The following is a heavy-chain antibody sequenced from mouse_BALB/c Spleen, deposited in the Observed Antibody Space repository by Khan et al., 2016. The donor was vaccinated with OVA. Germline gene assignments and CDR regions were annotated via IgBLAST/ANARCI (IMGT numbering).Heavy chain of an antibody. CDR2: IYPFNDVT. CDR3: APVGTDYVSFVY. D-gene: IGHD2-13*01. CDR1: GYTFTSYV. V-gene: IGHV1S136*01. Sequence: VRLQQSGPEVVKPGASVKMSCKASGYTFTSYVMHWVKQKPGQGLAGIGYIYPFNDVTKFNEKFNGKATLTSDKSSSTAYMELSSLTSEDSAVYYCAPVGTDYVSFVYGGQGTLVTVSA. J-gene: IGHJ3*01.